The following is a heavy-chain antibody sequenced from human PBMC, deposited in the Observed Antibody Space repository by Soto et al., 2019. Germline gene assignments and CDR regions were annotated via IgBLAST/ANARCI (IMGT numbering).Heavy chain of an antibody. CDR1: GYTFTGYY. CDR3: ARVSRPYYDILTGYGDDYMDV. V-gene: IGHV1-2*04. D-gene: IGHD3-9*01. Sequence: ASVKVSYKASGYTFTGYYMHWVRQAPGQGLEWMGWINPNSGGTNYAQKFQGWVTMTRDTSISTAYMELSRLRSDDTAVYYCARVSRPYYDILTGYGDDYMDVWGKGTTVTVSS. CDR2: INPNSGGT. J-gene: IGHJ6*03.